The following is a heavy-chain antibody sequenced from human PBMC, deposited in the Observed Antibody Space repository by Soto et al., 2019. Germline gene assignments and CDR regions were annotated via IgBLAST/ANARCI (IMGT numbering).Heavy chain of an antibody. CDR2: IYYSGST. Sequence: ASETLSLTCTVSGGSISSSSYYWGWIRQPPGKGLEWIGSIYYSGSTYYNPSLKSRVTISVDTSKNQFSLKLNSVTAADTAVYYCARHAKGTGYYWGQGTLVTVSS. V-gene: IGHV4-39*01. CDR1: GGSISSSSYY. D-gene: IGHD2-15*01. J-gene: IGHJ4*02. CDR3: ARHAKGTGYY.